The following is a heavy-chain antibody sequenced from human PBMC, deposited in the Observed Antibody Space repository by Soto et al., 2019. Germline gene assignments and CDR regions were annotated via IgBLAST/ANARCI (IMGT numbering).Heavy chain of an antibody. V-gene: IGHV1-69*13. Sequence: ASVKVSCKASGGIFSSYAISWVRQAPGQGLEWMGGIIPIFGTANYAQKFQGRVTITADESTSTAYMELSSLRSEDTAVYYCARVYCSSTSCYDAFDIWGQGTMVTVSS. J-gene: IGHJ3*02. CDR2: IIPIFGTA. D-gene: IGHD2-2*01. CDR3: ARVYCSSTSCYDAFDI. CDR1: GGIFSSYA.